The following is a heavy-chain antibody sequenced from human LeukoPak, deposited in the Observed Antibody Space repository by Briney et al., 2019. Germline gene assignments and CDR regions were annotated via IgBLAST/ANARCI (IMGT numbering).Heavy chain of an antibody. CDR2: ISYDGSNK. CDR3: ASPGDYYDSSGYSRPGAFDI. D-gene: IGHD3-22*01. CDR1: GFTFSSYG. J-gene: IGHJ3*02. V-gene: IGHV3-30*03. Sequence: GGSLRLSCAASGFTFSSYGVHWVRQAPGKGLEWVAVISYDGSNKYYADSVKGRFTISRDNSKNTLYLQMNSLRAEDTAVYYCASPGDYYDSSGYSRPGAFDIWGQGTMVTVSS.